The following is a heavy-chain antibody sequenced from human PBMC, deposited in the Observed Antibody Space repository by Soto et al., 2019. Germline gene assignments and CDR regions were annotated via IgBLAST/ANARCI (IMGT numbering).Heavy chain of an antibody. CDR2: ISSSSSYT. Sequence: PGGSLRLSCAASGFTFSDYYMSWIRQAPGKGLEWVSYISSSSSYTNYADPVKGRFTISRDNAKNSLYLQMNSLRAEDTAVYYCARDSRGYYDSSGYYYGMDVWGQGTTVTVSS. D-gene: IGHD3-22*01. V-gene: IGHV3-11*06. CDR3: ARDSRGYYDSSGYYYGMDV. J-gene: IGHJ6*02. CDR1: GFTFSDYY.